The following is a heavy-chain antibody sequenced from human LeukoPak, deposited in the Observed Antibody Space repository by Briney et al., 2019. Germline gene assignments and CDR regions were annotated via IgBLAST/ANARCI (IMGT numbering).Heavy chain of an antibody. D-gene: IGHD3-22*01. CDR1: GYTFTSYA. J-gene: IGHJ4*02. Sequence: ASVKVSCKASGYTFTSYAMHWVRQAPGQRLEWMGWINAGNGNTKYSQKFQGRVTITADESTSTAYMELSSLRSEDTAVYYCARDARGYYDSRYYFDYWGQGTLVTVSS. CDR3: ARDARGYYDSRYYFDY. CDR2: INAGNGNT. V-gene: IGHV1-3*01.